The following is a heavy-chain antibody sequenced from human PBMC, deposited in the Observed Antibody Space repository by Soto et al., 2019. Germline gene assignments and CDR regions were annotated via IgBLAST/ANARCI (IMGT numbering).Heavy chain of an antibody. Sequence: GASVKVSCKASGYTFTSYGISWVRQAPGQGLEWMGWISAYNGNTNYAQKLQGRVTMTTDTSTSTAYMELRSLRSDDTAVYYCARDLDELYSVARFDYWGQGTLVTVSS. D-gene: IGHD5-12*01. CDR3: ARDLDELYSVARFDY. CDR1: GYTFTSYG. J-gene: IGHJ4*02. V-gene: IGHV1-18*04. CDR2: ISAYNGNT.